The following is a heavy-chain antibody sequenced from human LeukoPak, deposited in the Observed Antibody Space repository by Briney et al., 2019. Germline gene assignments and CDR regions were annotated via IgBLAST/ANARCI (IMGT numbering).Heavy chain of an antibody. Sequence: PGGSLRLSCAASGFTFDDYGMSWVRQAPGKGLEWVSGINWNGGSTGYADSVKGRFTISRDNSKNTLYLQMSSLRGEDTAVYYCAKNYESGRGVPYGMDVWGQGTTVTVSS. CDR3: AKNYESGRGVPYGMDV. CDR2: INWNGGST. V-gene: IGHV3-20*04. D-gene: IGHD3-10*01. J-gene: IGHJ6*02. CDR1: GFTFDDYG.